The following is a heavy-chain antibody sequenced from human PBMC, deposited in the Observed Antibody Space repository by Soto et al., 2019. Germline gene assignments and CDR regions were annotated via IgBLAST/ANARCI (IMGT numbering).Heavy chain of an antibody. V-gene: IGHV1-69*13. Sequence: SVKVSCKASGGTFGSYAISWVRQAPGQGLEWMGGIIPIFGTANYAQKFQGRVTITADESTSTAYMELSSLRSEDTAVYYCARGLLLAADKLYCYYYYGMDVWGQGTTVTVSS. CDR1: GGTFGSYA. D-gene: IGHD6-13*01. J-gene: IGHJ6*01. CDR3: ARGLLLAADKLYCYYYYGMDV. CDR2: IIPIFGTA.